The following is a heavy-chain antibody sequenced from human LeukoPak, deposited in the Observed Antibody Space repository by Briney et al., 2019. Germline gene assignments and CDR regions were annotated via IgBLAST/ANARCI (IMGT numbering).Heavy chain of an antibody. CDR3: ASLPTPQDWLVFYP. D-gene: IGHD3-9*01. CDR1: GFTFSSYN. Sequence: GSLRLSCAASGFTFSSYNMNWVRQAPGKGLEWIGEINHSGSTNYNPSLKSRVTISVDTSKNQFSLKLSSVTAADTAVYYCASLPTPQDWLVFYPWGQGTLVTVSS. CDR2: INHSGST. V-gene: IGHV4-34*08. J-gene: IGHJ5*02.